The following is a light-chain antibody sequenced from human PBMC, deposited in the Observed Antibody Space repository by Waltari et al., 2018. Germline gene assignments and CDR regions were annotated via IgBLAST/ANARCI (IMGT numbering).Light chain of an antibody. CDR1: QSISSY. CDR2: GAS. Sequence: DIQMTQSPSSLSASVGDRVTITCRASQSISSYLNWYQQKPGKAPKVLIYGASSLQSGVPSRFSGSGSGTDFTLTISSLQPEDFATYYCQQSYSTPDTFGQGTKLEIK. J-gene: IGKJ2*01. CDR3: QQSYSTPDT. V-gene: IGKV1-39*01.